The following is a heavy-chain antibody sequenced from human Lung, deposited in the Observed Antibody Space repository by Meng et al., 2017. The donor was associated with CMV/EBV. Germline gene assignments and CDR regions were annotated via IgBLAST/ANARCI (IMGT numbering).Heavy chain of an antibody. Sequence: SETLSLTCSVSGGSISSYYRSWIRQPPGKGLEWIGYSGSTNYNPSLQSRVTISVDTSKNQSSLKLSSVTAADTAVYYCARGGRFSDAWGQGTLVTVSS. D-gene: IGHD3-10*01. CDR1: GGSISSYY. J-gene: IGHJ5*02. V-gene: IGHV4-59*01. CDR2: SGST. CDR3: ARGGRFSDA.